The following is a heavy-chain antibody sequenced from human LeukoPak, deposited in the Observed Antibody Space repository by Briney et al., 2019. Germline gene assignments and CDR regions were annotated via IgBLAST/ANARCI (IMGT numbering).Heavy chain of an antibody. J-gene: IGHJ3*02. CDR1: GGSISSGGYY. Sequence: SQSVSLTCTVSGGSISSGGYYWRWIRQHPGKGLEWIGYIYHSGSTYYNPSLKSRLIISVDTSKNQFSLQLSSVTAADTAVYYCARAHITQGVVDGFDIWGQGTLVTVSS. CDR3: ARAHITQGVVDGFDI. D-gene: IGHD3-10*01. V-gene: IGHV4-31*03. CDR2: IYHSGST.